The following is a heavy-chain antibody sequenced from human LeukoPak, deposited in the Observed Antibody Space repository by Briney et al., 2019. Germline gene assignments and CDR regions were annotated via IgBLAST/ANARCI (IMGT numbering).Heavy chain of an antibody. CDR1: GYTLTSYY. CDR2: INPSGGST. CDR3: ARDGMDGGNSPLGYFQH. Sequence: GASVKVSCKASGYTLTSYYMHWVRQAPGQGLEWMGIINPSGGSTSYAQKFQGRVTMTRDTSTSTVYMEVSSLRSEDTAVYYCARDGMDGGNSPLGYFQHWGQGTLVTVSS. D-gene: IGHD4-23*01. V-gene: IGHV1-46*01. J-gene: IGHJ1*01.